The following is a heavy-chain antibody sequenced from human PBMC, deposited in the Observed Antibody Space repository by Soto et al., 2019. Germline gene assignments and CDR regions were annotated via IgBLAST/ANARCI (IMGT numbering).Heavy chain of an antibody. CDR1: GGTFSSYA. V-gene: IGHV1-69*12. D-gene: IGHD2-21*02. CDR2: IIPIFGTA. CDR3: ARWPVGGARAYCGGDCYPLFDY. Sequence: QVQLVQSGAEVKKPGSSVKVSCKASGGTFSSYAISWVRQAPGQGLEWMGGIIPIFGTANYAQKFQGRVTITADESTSTAYMELSSLRSEDTAVYYCARWPVGGARAYCGGDCYPLFDYWGQGTLVTVSS. J-gene: IGHJ4*02.